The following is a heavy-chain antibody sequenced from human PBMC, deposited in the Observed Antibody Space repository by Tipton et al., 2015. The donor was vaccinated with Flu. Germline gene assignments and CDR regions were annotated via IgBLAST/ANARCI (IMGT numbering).Heavy chain of an antibody. D-gene: IGHD3-10*01. CDR1: GEALGSSGYY. V-gene: IGHV4-31*02. J-gene: IGHJ4*01. Sequence: GEALGSSGYYWSWIRRPPGKGLEWIGYIFYSGSLYYNPSLESRVRISIDTTQNEVSLKLTSVTVADTAVYYCARGDSQGSAVRWGQGTRVTVSS. CDR3: ARGDSQGSAVR. CDR2: IFYSGSL.